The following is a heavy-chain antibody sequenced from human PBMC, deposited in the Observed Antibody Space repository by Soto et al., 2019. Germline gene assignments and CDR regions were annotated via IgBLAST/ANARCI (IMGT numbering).Heavy chain of an antibody. V-gene: IGHV4-31*03. CDR2: IYYSGST. CDR3: ARGGRRSPSMDV. Sequence: QVQLQESGPGLVKPSQTLSLTCTVSSGSISSGGYYWSWIRQHPGKGLEWIGYIYYSGSTYYNPSLTSRVTTSVDTSKNQFSLKLSSVTAADTAVYYCARGGRRSPSMDVWGQGTTVTVSS. J-gene: IGHJ6*02. CDR1: SGSISSGGYY.